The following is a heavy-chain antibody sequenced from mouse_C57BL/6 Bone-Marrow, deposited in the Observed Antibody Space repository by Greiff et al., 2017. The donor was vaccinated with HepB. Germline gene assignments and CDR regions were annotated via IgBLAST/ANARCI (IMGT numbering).Heavy chain of an antibody. Sequence: DVKLVESGGGLVQPKGSLKLSCAASGFTFNTYAMHWVRQAPGKGLEWVARIRSKSSNYATYYADSVKDRFTISRDDSQSMLYLQMNNLKTEDTAMYYCVREGNYYGSSYDYFDYWGQGTTLTVSS. CDR3: VREGNYYGSSYDYFDY. CDR1: GFTFNTYA. CDR2: IRSKSSNYAT. V-gene: IGHV10-3*01. J-gene: IGHJ2*01. D-gene: IGHD1-1*01.